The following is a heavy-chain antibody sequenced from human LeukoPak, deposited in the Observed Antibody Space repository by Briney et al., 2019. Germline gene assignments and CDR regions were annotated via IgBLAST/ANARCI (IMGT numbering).Heavy chain of an antibody. CDR2: ISGSGGST. V-gene: IGHV3-23*01. D-gene: IGHD3-22*01. J-gene: IGHJ3*02. CDR3: AKDQMRYYYDSSGIGVEAFDI. Sequence: PGGSLRLSCAASGFTFSSYAMSWVRQAPGKGLEWVSAISGSGGSTYYADSVKGRFTISRDNSKNTLCLQMNSLRAEDTAVYYCAKDQMRYYYDSSGIGVEAFDIWGQGTMVTVSS. CDR1: GFTFSSYA.